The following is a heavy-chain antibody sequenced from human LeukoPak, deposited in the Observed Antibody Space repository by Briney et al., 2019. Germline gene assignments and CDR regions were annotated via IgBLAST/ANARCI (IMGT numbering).Heavy chain of an antibody. J-gene: IGHJ6*02. Sequence: GGSLRLSCAASGFTFDDYAMHWVRHAPGKGLEWVSGISWNSGSIGYADSVKGRFTISRDNAKNSLYLQMNSLRAEDTALYYCAKDMELYSSSSYGMDVWGQGTTVTVSS. CDR2: ISWNSGSI. V-gene: IGHV3-9*01. CDR3: AKDMELYSSSSYGMDV. CDR1: GFTFDDYA. D-gene: IGHD6-13*01.